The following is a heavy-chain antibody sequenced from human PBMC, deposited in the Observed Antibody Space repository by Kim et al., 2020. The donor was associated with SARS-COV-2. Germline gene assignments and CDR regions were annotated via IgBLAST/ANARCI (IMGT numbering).Heavy chain of an antibody. J-gene: IGHJ6*01. CDR3: ARVGIAAAGPYYYYYYG. CDR1: GFTFSSYA. D-gene: IGHD6-13*01. Sequence: GGSLRLSCAASGFTFSSYAMHWVRQAPGKGLEWVAVISYDGSNKYYADSVKGRFTISRDNSKNTLYLQMNSLRAEDTAVYYCARVGIAAAGPYYYYYYG. V-gene: IGHV3-30*04. CDR2: ISYDGSNK.